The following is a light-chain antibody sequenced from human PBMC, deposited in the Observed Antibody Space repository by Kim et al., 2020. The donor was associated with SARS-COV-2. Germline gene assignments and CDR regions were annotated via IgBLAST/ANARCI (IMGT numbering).Light chain of an antibody. CDR1: HSVCRY. CDR2: DAS. CDR3: QQRGDWPPIT. V-gene: IGKV3-11*01. J-gene: IGKJ4*01. Sequence: EVVLTQSPATLALSPGERATFSCRASHSVCRYLAWYQQKPGQPHRLLIYDASNRAAGNPARFSGSGSGTDFTLTISSLEPEDSAVYYCQQRGDWPPITFGGGTKLEI.